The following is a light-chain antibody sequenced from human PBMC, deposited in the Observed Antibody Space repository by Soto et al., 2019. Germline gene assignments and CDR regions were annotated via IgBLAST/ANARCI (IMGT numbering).Light chain of an antibody. CDR3: CSYAGRSTWV. V-gene: IGLV2-11*01. CDR2: EVS. CDR1: RSDVGGYNY. J-gene: IGLJ1*01. Sequence: QSALTQPRSVSGSLGQSVTISCAGTRSDVGGYNYVSWYQQPPGTAPKLMIYEVSKRPSGVPDRFSGSKSGSTASLTISGLQAEDEGDYYCCSYAGRSTWVVGTVSKVTV.